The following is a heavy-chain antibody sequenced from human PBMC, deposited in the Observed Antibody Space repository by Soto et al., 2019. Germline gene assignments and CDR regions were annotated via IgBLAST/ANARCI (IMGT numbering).Heavy chain of an antibody. D-gene: IGHD1-20*01. CDR1: GGSFSCYY. CDR2: INHSGST. Sequence: SETLSLTCAVYGGSFSCYYWSWIGQPPGKGLEWIGEINHSGSTNYNPSLKSRVTISVDTSKNQFSLKLNSVTAADTAVNYCARHLYIEAFDIWGQGTLVTVSS. J-gene: IGHJ3*02. V-gene: IGHV4-34*01. CDR3: ARHLYIEAFDI.